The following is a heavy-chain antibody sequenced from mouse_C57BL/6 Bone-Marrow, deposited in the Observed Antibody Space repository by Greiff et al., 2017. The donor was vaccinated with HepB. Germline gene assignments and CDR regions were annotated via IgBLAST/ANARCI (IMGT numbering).Heavy chain of an antibody. D-gene: IGHD1-1*01. Sequence: VQLQQSGAVLVRPGASVKLSCTASGFNIKDDYMHWVKQRPEQGLEWIGWIDPENGDTEYASKFQGKATITADTSSNTAYLQLSSLTSEDTAVYYCTYGSSSDYWGQGTTLTVSS. CDR2: IDPENGDT. V-gene: IGHV14-4*01. CDR3: TYGSSSDY. J-gene: IGHJ2*01. CDR1: GFNIKDDY.